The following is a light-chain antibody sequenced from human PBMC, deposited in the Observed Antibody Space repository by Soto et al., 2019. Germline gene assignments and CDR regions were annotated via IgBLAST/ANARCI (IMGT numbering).Light chain of an antibody. V-gene: IGLV4-69*01. CDR2: LNNDGSH. J-gene: IGLJ7*01. Sequence: QPVLTQSPSASASLGASVKLTCTLSSGHSSYAIAWHQKQPGKGPRYLMDLNNDGSHPKGDGIPDRFSGSSSGADRYLIISSLQSEDEADYYCQTWGTGFQFFGGGTQLTVL. CDR3: QTWGTGFQF. CDR1: SGHSSYA.